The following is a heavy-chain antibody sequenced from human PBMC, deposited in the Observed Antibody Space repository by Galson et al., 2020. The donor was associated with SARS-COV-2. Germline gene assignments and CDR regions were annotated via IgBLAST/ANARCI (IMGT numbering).Heavy chain of an antibody. V-gene: IGHV3-23*01. CDR3: AKDTANGDYDY. CDR2: ISGSGGST. D-gene: IGHD4-17*01. J-gene: IGHJ4*02. Sequence: GGSLRLSCAASGLTLSSYAMSLDRQAPVKGLEWVSLISGSGGSTYYADSEKGRFTISRDNSRNTLYLQMSSLRAEDMAVYYCAKDTANGDYDYWGQGTLVTVSS. CDR1: GLTLSSYA.